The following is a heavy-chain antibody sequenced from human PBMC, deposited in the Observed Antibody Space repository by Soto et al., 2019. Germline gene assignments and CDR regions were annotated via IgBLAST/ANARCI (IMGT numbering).Heavy chain of an antibody. J-gene: IGHJ4*02. CDR2: IYHSGST. Sequence: SETLSLTCAVSGGSISSGGYSWSWIRQPPGKGLEWIGYIYHSGSTYYNPSLKSRVTISVDRSKNQFSLKLSSVTAADTAVYYCARGGSYYYDSSGYYPYFDYWGQGNLVTVSS. CDR3: ARGGSYYYDSSGYYPYFDY. V-gene: IGHV4-30-2*01. D-gene: IGHD3-22*01. CDR1: GGSISSGGYS.